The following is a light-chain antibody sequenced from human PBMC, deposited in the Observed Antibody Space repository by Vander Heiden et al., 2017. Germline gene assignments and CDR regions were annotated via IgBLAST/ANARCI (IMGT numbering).Light chain of an antibody. CDR1: IRDVGGYNY. CDR2: DVS. V-gene: IGLV2-14*01. Sequence: QSALTQPASVSGSPGQSITISCTGTIRDVGGYNYVSCYQQHPGKAPKLMIYDVSNRPSGVSNRFSGSKSGNTAALTISGLQAEDEADYYCSSYTSSSTLGVVFGGGTKLTVL. CDR3: SSYTSSSTLGVV. J-gene: IGLJ2*01.